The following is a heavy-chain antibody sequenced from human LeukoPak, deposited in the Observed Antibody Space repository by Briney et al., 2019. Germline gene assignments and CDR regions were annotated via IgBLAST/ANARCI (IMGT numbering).Heavy chain of an antibody. CDR3: AKVAGASEKYFDY. CDR1: GGSISSYY. D-gene: IGHD1-26*01. V-gene: IGHV4-59*12. Sequence: PSETLSLTCTVSGGSISSYYWSWIRQPPGKGLEWIGYIYYSGSTNYNPSLKSRVTMSVDTSKNEFSLKLSSVTAADTAVYYCAKVAGASEKYFDYWGQGILVTVSS. J-gene: IGHJ4*02. CDR2: IYYSGST.